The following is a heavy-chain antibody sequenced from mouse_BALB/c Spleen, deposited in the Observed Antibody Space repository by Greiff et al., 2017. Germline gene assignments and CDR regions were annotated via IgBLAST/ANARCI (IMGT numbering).Heavy chain of an antibody. CDR2: IDPANGNT. Sequence: EVKLQQSGAELVKPGASVKLSCTASGFNIKDTYMHWVKQRPEQGLEWIGRIDPANGNTKYDPKFQGKATITADTSSNTAYLQLSSLTSEDTAVYYCARIYYDHEGFAYWGQGTLVTVSA. CDR1: GFNIKDTY. V-gene: IGHV14-3*02. D-gene: IGHD2-4*01. CDR3: ARIYYDHEGFAY. J-gene: IGHJ3*01.